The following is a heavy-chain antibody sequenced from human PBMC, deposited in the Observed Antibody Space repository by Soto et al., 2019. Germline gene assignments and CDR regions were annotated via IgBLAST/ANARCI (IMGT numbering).Heavy chain of an antibody. J-gene: IGHJ3*02. D-gene: IGHD2-15*01. CDR2: IYYSGST. Sequence: PSGSLSLTCTVSGGSISSYYRSWIRQPPGKGLEWIGYIYYSGSTNYNPSLKSRVTISVDTSKNQSSLKLSSVTTADTAVYYCARLGGDVVVVAATPRDAFDIWGQGTMVTVSS. V-gene: IGHV4-59*08. CDR3: ARLGGDVVVVAATPRDAFDI. CDR1: GGSISSYY.